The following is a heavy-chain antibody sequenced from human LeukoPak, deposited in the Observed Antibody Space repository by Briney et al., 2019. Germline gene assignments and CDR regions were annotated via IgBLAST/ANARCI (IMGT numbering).Heavy chain of an antibody. D-gene: IGHD1-7*01. CDR3: ATYRLYNWNYLFDY. CDR2: FNPEDGET. V-gene: IGHV1-24*01. J-gene: IGHJ4*02. CDR1: GYTLTELS. Sequence: ASVKVSCKVSGYTLTELSMHWVRQAPGKGGEGMGGFNPEDGETIYAQKFQGRVTMTEDTSTDTAYMELSSLTSEDTAVYYCATYRLYNWNYLFDYWGQGTLVTVSS.